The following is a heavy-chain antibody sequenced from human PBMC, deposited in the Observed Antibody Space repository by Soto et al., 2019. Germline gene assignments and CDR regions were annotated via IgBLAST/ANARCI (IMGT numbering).Heavy chain of an antibody. CDR2: ISYDGSNK. J-gene: IGHJ4*02. V-gene: IGHV3-30-3*01. CDR1: GFTFSSYA. CDR3: ARVNEKYYFDY. Sequence: LRLSCAASGFTFSSYAMHWVRQAPGKGLEWVAVISYDGSNKYYADSVKGRFTISRDNSKNTLYLQMNSLRAEDTAVYYCARVNEKYYFDYWGQGTLVTVSS. D-gene: IGHD1-1*01.